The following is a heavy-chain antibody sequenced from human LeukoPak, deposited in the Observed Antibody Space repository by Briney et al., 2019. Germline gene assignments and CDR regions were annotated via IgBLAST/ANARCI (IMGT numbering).Heavy chain of an antibody. CDR1: GGSFSGYY. Sequence: TPSETLSLTCAVYGGSFSGYYWSWIRQSPGKGLEWIGEINHSGSTNYNPSLKSRVTISVDTSKNQFSLKLSSVTAADTAVYYCARAWVVPAAIGYYYYGMDVWGQGTTVTVSS. CDR2: INHSGST. D-gene: IGHD2-2*01. V-gene: IGHV4-34*01. J-gene: IGHJ6*02. CDR3: ARAWVVPAAIGYYYYGMDV.